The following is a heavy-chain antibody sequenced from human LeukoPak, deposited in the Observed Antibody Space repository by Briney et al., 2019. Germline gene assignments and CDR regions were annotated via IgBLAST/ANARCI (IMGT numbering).Heavy chain of an antibody. CDR3: ASLRGVNR. CDR2: ISSSGTTI. CDR1: GFTFSDYY. D-gene: IGHD3-10*01. V-gene: IGHV3-11*01. J-gene: IGHJ4*02. Sequence: GGSLRLSCAASGFTFSDYYMSWIRQPPGKGLEWVSYISSSGTTIYYADSVRDPFTVSRDKAKNSLYLQMDSLRAEDTARDYWASLRGVNRWGQGTLVTVSS.